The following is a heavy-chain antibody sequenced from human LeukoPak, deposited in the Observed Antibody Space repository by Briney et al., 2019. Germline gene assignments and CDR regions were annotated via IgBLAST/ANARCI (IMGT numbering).Heavy chain of an antibody. D-gene: IGHD4-17*01. Sequence: ASVKVSCKASGGTFSSYAISWVRQAPGQGLEWMGWMNPNSGNTGYAQKFQGRVTMTRNTSISTAYMELSSLRSEDTAVYYCARSGRLRCLGYWGQGTLVTVSS. J-gene: IGHJ4*02. V-gene: IGHV1-8*02. CDR3: ARSGRLRCLGY. CDR2: MNPNSGNT. CDR1: GGTFSSYA.